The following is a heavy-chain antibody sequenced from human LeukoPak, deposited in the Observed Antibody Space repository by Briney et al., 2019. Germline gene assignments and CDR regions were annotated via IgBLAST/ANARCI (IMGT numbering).Heavy chain of an antibody. CDR2: IYYSGST. CDR3: KTAYDILTGYPRGGFDP. V-gene: IGHV4-39*01. D-gene: IGHD3-9*01. J-gene: IGHJ5*02. Sequence: SETLSLTCTVSGGSISSSSYYWGWIRQPPGKGLEWIGSIYYSGSTYYNPSLTSRVTISVDTSKNQFSLKLSSVTAADTFFFKQKTAYDILTGYPRGGFDPWGQGTLVTVSS. CDR1: GGSISSSSYY.